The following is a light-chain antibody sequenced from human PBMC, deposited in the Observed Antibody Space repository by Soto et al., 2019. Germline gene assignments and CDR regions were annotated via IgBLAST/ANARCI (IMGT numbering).Light chain of an antibody. CDR1: SSDVGGYNY. V-gene: IGLV2-14*01. CDR2: DVR. Sequence: QSALTQPASVSGSPGQSITISCTGTSSDVGGYNYVSWYHQHPGKAPKLRIYDVRTRPSGVSNRFSGSKSGNTASLTISGLQAEDEDDYYCSSYTTSSTWVFGGGTKVTVL. J-gene: IGLJ3*02. CDR3: SSYTTSSTWV.